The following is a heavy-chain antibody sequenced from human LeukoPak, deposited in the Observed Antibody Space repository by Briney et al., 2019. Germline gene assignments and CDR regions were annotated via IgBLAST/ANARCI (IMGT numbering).Heavy chain of an antibody. CDR2: INHSGST. Sequence: SETLSLTCAVYGGSFSGYYWSWIRQPPGKGLEWIGEINHSGSTNYNPSLKSRVTISVDTSKNQFSLKLSSVTAADTAVYYCARDHGYYYDSIRGVDYWGQGTLVTVSS. V-gene: IGHV4-34*01. J-gene: IGHJ4*02. D-gene: IGHD3-22*01. CDR3: ARDHGYYYDSIRGVDY. CDR1: GGSFSGYY.